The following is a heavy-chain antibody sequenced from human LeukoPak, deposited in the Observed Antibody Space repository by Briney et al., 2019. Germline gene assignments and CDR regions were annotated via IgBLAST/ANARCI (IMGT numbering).Heavy chain of an antibody. J-gene: IGHJ4*02. D-gene: IGHD3-10*01. CDR3: AIYYYGSGSPFDY. Sequence: SETLSLTCTVSGGSISSSSYYWGWIRQPPGKGLAWIGSIYYSGSTYYNPSLKSRVTISVDTSKNQFSLKLSSVTAADTAVYYCAIYYYGSGSPFDYWGQGTLVTVSS. V-gene: IGHV4-39*01. CDR2: IYYSGST. CDR1: GGSISSSSYY.